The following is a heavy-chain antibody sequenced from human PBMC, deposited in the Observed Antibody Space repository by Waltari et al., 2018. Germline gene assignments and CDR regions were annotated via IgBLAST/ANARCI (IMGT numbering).Heavy chain of an antibody. CDR1: GGSFSGYY. CDR2: VKHTGST. V-gene: IGHV4-34*01. J-gene: IGHJ4*01. Sequence: QVQLQEWGAGLLKPSETLSLTCAVYGGSFSGYYWRWVRQPPGKGLEWIGEVKHTGSTNYNPSLKSRVTISADTSKNQFSLKLSSVTAADTAVYYCARGRGYGQIDYWGQGTLVTVSS. CDR3: ARGRGYGQIDY. D-gene: IGHD2-15*01.